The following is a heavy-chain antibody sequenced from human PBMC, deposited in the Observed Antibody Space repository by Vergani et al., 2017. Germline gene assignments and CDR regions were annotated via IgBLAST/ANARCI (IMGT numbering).Heavy chain of an antibody. Sequence: QITLKESGPTLVKPTQTLTLTCTFSGFSLSTSGVGVGWIRQPPGKALEWLALIYWNDDKRYSPSLKSRLTITKDTSKNQVVLTMTNMDPVDTATYYCAHSGYYDVWSGYHYYFDCWGQGTLVTVSS. CDR1: GFSLSTSGVG. CDR3: AHSGYYDVWSGYHYYFDC. CDR2: IYWNDDK. D-gene: IGHD3-3*01. J-gene: IGHJ4*02. V-gene: IGHV2-5*01.